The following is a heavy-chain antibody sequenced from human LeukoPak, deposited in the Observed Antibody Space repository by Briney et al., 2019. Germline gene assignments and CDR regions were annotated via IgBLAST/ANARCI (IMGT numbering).Heavy chain of an antibody. CDR1: GGSISSYY. CDR2: IYTSGST. Sequence: SETLSLTCTVSGGSISSYYWSWIRQPAGKGLEWIGRIYTSGSTNYNPSLKSRVTISVDTSKNQFSLKLRSVTAADTAVYYCARAETYSSDWYDPFFDYWGQGTLVTVSS. V-gene: IGHV4-4*07. J-gene: IGHJ4*02. D-gene: IGHD6-19*01. CDR3: ARAETYSSDWYDPFFDY.